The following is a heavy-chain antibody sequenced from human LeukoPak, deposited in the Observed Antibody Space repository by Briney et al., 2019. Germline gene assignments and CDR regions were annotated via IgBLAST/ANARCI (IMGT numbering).Heavy chain of an antibody. D-gene: IGHD1-26*01. V-gene: IGHV4-34*01. J-gene: IGHJ4*02. CDR2: INHSGST. Sequence: SETLSLTCAVYGGSFSGYYWSWIRQPPGKGLEWIGEINHSGSTNYNPSLKSRVTTSVDTSKNQFSLKLSSVTAADTAVYYCARGVRGDVGATTDFDYWGQGTLVTVSS. CDR1: GGSFSGYY. CDR3: ARGVRGDVGATTDFDY.